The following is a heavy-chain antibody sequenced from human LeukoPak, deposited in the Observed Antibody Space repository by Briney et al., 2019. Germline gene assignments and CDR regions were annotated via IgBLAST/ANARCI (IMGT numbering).Heavy chain of an antibody. CDR1: GFNIGAYA. CDR3: LTWAFYFGLDV. J-gene: IGHJ6*02. D-gene: IGHD2/OR15-2a*01. CDR2: INADGART. V-gene: IGHV3-43*02. Sequence: PGGSLRLSCAASGFNIGAYAMHWVRQAPGKGLEWISHINADGARTYYSDSVNGRFTISRDNGENTLYLQMNSLTSDDTALYYCLTWAFYFGLDVWGQGTPVTVS.